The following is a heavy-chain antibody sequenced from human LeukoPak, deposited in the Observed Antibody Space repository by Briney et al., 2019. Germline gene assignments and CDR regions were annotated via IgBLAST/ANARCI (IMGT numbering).Heavy chain of an antibody. Sequence: SETLSLTCTVSGGSISTNVYYWGWIRQPPGKGLEWIGSIYYSGNTYYNPSLKSRVTISVDTSKNQFSLKLSSVTAADTAVYYCARGVTPFDYWGQGTLVTVSS. D-gene: IGHD2-21*02. V-gene: IGHV4-39*07. J-gene: IGHJ4*02. CDR1: GGSISTNVYY. CDR2: IYYSGNT. CDR3: ARGVTPFDY.